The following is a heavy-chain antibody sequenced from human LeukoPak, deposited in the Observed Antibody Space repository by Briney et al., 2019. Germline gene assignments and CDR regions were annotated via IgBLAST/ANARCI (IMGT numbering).Heavy chain of an antibody. D-gene: IGHD1-1*01. V-gene: IGHV3-21*01. Sequence: LGGSLRLSCAASGFTFSSYAMSWVRQAPGKGLEWVSSISSSSSYIYYADSVKGRFTISRDNAKNSLYLQMNSLRAEDTAVYYCARVREDAFDIWGQGTMVTVSS. CDR3: ARVREDAFDI. J-gene: IGHJ3*02. CDR2: ISSSSSYI. CDR1: GFTFSSYA.